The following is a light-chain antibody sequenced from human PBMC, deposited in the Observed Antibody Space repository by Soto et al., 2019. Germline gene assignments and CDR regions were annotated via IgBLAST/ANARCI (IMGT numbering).Light chain of an antibody. V-gene: IGKV3-11*01. CDR2: SAS. Sequence: EIVLTQSPATLSLSPGERATLSCRASQSGRNDLVWYHQKPCHAPRVLIYSASNRATGIPARFSGSGSGTDFTLTISSLAPEDFAVYYCQQRTNWPPTFGGGTKVEMK. CDR1: QSGRND. J-gene: IGKJ4*01. CDR3: QQRTNWPPT.